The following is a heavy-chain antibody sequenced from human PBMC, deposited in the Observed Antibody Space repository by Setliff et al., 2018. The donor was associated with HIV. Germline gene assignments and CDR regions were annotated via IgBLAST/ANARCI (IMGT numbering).Heavy chain of an antibody. CDR2: INSDGTST. Sequence: PGGSLRLSCAASGFTVSRFYWMYWVRQPPGKGLVWVSRINSDGTSTTYADSVKGRFTISRDNAKNSLDLQMNSLRAEDTAVYYCARDDSNYRQHGMDVWGQGTTVTVSS. V-gene: IGHV3-74*03. CDR1: GFTVSRFYW. D-gene: IGHD4-4*01. J-gene: IGHJ6*02. CDR3: ARDDSNYRQHGMDV.